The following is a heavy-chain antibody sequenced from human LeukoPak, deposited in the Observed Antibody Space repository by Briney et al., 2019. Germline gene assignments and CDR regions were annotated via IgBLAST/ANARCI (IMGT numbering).Heavy chain of an antibody. D-gene: IGHD3-10*01. CDR2: FDPEDGET. V-gene: IGHV1-24*01. Sequence: ASVKVSCKVSGYTLTELSMHWVRQAPGKGLEWMGGFDPEDGETIYAQKFQGRVTMTEDTSTDTAYMEWSSLGSEDTAVFYCATGVDTMVRGGEYWFDTWGQGTLVTVSS. CDR1: GYTLTELS. J-gene: IGHJ5*02. CDR3: ATGVDTMVRGGEYWFDT.